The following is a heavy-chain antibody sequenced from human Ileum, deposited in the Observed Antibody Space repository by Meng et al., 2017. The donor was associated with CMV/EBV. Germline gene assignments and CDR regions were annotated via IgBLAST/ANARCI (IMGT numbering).Heavy chain of an antibody. CDR3: ARKSISVPGMGGYDV. Sequence: GGSLRLSCAASGFTFSDHYMDWIRQAPGKGLEWVGRSANKANSYTTQYAASVRGRFTISRDASKQSLDLQMNSARAEDMAVYYCARKSISVPGMGGYDVWGQGTVVTVSS. V-gene: IGHV3-72*01. CDR2: SANKANSYTT. J-gene: IGHJ3*01. CDR1: GFTFSDHY. D-gene: IGHD6-19*01.